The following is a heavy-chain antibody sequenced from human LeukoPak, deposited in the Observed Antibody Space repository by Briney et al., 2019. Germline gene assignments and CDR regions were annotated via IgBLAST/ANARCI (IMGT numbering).Heavy chain of an antibody. D-gene: IGHD6-13*01. CDR1: GFTFDDYA. CDR2: ISWNSGSI. CDR3: AKDNIAAAGPAFDY. J-gene: IGHJ4*02. V-gene: IGHV3-9*01. Sequence: GRSLRLSCAASGFTFDDYAIHWVRQAPGKGLEWVSGISWNSGSIGYADSVKGRFTISRDNAKNSLYLQMNSLRAEDTALYYCAKDNIAAAGPAFDYWGQGTLVTVSS.